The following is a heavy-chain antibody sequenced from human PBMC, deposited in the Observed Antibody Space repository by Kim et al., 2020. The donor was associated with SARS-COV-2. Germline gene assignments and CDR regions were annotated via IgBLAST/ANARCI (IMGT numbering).Heavy chain of an antibody. J-gene: IGHJ3*02. D-gene: IGHD3-22*01. CDR3: ARRSLGYYDSSGPQADFDI. V-gene: IGHV4-59*01. CDR1: GGSISSYY. Sequence: SETLSLTCTVSGGSISSYYWSWIRQPPGKGLEWIGYIYYSGSTNYNPSLKSRVTISVDTSKNQSSLKLSTVTAADTAVYYCARRSLGYYDSSGPQADFDIWGQGTMGTVSS. CDR2: IYYSGST.